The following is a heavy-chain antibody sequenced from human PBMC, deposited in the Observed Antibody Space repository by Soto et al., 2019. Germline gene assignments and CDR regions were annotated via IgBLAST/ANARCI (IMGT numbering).Heavy chain of an antibody. Sequence: EVQLLESGGGLGQPGGSLRLSCAASGFTFSSYAMTWVRQAPGRGLEWVSAISGTGSPTYYADSVKGRFTISRDNSKNTLYLQMNSLRADDTAVYYCARDMSGGTYNYYYGMDAWGQGTTVTVSS. CDR1: GFTFSSYA. CDR2: ISGTGSPT. CDR3: ARDMSGGTYNYYYGMDA. J-gene: IGHJ6*02. V-gene: IGHV3-23*01. D-gene: IGHD1-26*01.